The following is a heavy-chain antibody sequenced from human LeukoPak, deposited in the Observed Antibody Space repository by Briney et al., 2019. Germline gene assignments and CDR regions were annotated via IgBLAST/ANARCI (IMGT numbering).Heavy chain of an antibody. Sequence: GGSLRLSCAASGFAFRYYAMSWVRQAPGKGLEWLSYIGPNGNDINYADSVRGRFTISRDNAKSSLFLQMNSLRVEDTAVYYCVKRARLADNWGQGILVTVSS. D-gene: IGHD6-6*01. CDR1: GFAFRYYA. CDR3: VKRARLADN. V-gene: IGHV3-11*04. J-gene: IGHJ4*02. CDR2: IGPNGNDI.